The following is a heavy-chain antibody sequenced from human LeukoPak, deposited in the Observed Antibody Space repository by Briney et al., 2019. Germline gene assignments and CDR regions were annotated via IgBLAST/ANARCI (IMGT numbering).Heavy chain of an antibody. D-gene: IGHD1-26*01. J-gene: IGHJ4*02. CDR1: RGSISSGTYY. CDR3: ARDNIVETTGVDY. Sequence: SQTLSLTCTVSRGSISSGTYYWSWIRQPPGKGLEWIGYIYNSGSTYYNPSLKSRVTISVDTSKNQFSLKLSSVTAADTAVYYCARDNIVETTGVDYWGQGTLVTVSS. CDR2: IYNSGST. V-gene: IGHV4-61*01.